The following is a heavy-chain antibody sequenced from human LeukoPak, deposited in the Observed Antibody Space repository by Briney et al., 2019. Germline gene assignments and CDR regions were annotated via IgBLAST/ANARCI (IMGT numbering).Heavy chain of an antibody. Sequence: GASAKVSCKVSGYTLTELSMHWVRQAPGKGLEWMGGFDPEDGETIYAQTFQGRVTITEDTSTDTAYMELSSLRSEDTAVYYCARDTLFLEWLRGVNLPLYYFDYWGQGALVTVSS. CDR3: ARDTLFLEWLRGVNLPLYYFDY. D-gene: IGHD3-3*01. V-gene: IGHV1-24*01. CDR2: FDPEDGET. J-gene: IGHJ4*02. CDR1: GYTLTELS.